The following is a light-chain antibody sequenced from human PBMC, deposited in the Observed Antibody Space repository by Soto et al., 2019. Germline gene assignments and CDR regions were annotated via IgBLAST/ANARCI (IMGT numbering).Light chain of an antibody. CDR2: GAS. CDR3: QQYNDWPRT. Sequence: EIVMTQSPATLSVSPGERATLSCGASQSVSSNLAWYKQKPGQAPRLLIYGASTRATGIPARFSGSGSGPEFTLTISSLQSEDFAVYYCQQYNDWPRTFGQGTKVDI. V-gene: IGKV3-15*01. J-gene: IGKJ1*01. CDR1: QSVSSN.